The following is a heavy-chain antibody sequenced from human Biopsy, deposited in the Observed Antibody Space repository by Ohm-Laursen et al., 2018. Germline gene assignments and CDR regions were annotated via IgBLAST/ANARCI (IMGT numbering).Heavy chain of an antibody. J-gene: IGHJ4*02. Sequence: SDTLSLTCTVSGDSVTKYYWSWIRQPPGKGLEWIGHIYYSVMTNYNPSLQSRVSISVDTSRNQVSLTLNSVTAADTAVYYCARGSNDFGGLYFPRWGQGTLLTVSS. CDR3: ARGSNDFGGLYFPR. V-gene: IGHV4-59*08. CDR1: GDSVTKYY. D-gene: IGHD4-23*01. CDR2: IYYSVMT.